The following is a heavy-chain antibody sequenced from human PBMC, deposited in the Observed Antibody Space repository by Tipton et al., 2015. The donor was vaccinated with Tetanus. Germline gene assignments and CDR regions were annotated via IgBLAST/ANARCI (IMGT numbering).Heavy chain of an antibody. CDR3: ARRSRTYHIPSAGTSEETYDY. Sequence: QLVQSGAEVKKPGATVKVSCKASGYSFIGYYIHWVRQAPGQGLEWMGWVNPSTGGANYAQKFEGRVTLTRDTSITAAYMDLSELRSDDTAVYYCARRSRTYHIPSAGTSEETYDYWGQGTLVTVSS. CDR1: GYSFIGYY. V-gene: IGHV1-2*02. J-gene: IGHJ4*02. D-gene: IGHD6-19*01. CDR2: VNPSTGGA.